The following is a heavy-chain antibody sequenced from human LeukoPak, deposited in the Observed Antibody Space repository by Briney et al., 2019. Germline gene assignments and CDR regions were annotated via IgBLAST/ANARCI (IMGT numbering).Heavy chain of an antibody. CDR1: GGTFSSYA. J-gene: IGHJ5*02. Sequence: ASVKVSCKASGGTFSSYAISWVRQAPGQGLEWMGGIIPIFGTANYAQKFQGRVTITADESTSTAYMELSSLRSEDTAVFYCARDRGNWFDPWGQGTLVTVSS. D-gene: IGHD3-16*01. CDR2: IIPIFGTA. V-gene: IGHV1-69*13. CDR3: ARDRGNWFDP.